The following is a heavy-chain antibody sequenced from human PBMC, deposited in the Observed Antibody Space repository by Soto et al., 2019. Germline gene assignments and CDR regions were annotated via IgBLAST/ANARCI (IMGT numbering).Heavy chain of an antibody. D-gene: IGHD2-15*01. J-gene: IGHJ2*01. CDR1: GTSIRHFY. CDR2: IYITGTT. CDR3: VRDRADCSGTYCHYFSV. V-gene: IGHV4-4*07. Sequence: QVQLQESGPGLVKPSETLSLTCKVSGTSIRHFYWTWIRQTAGKGLEWIGRIYITGTTSLNPSLTSRVTMTMDTSKNEFSLNLTSVTATDTAVYYCVRDRADCSGTYCHYFSVWGRGIQVTVSS.